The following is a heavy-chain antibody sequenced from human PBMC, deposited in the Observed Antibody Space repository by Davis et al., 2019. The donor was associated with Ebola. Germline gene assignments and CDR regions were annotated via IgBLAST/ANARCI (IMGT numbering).Heavy chain of an antibody. CDR3: ARAPYYYDVSGFYVDF. J-gene: IGHJ4*02. CDR2: IYTGDSDT. CDR1: GNSFTSHW. D-gene: IGHD3-22*01. V-gene: IGHV5-51*01. Sequence: KVSCKDSGNSFTSHWIGWVRQMPGKGLDWMGIIYTGDSDTRYSPSFRGQVTISADKSISTAYLQWSSLKASDTATYYCARAPYYYDVSGFYVDFWGQGTLVTVSS.